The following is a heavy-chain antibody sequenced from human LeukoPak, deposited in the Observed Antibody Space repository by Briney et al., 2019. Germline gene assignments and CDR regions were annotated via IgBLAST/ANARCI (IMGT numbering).Heavy chain of an antibody. CDR1: GGSISSYY. CDR3: ARGRATYGSGDNWFDP. V-gene: IGHV4-4*07. D-gene: IGHD3-10*01. Sequence: ETLSLTCTVSGGSISSYYWSWIRQPAGKGLEWIGRIYTSGSTNYNPSLKSRVTMSVDTSKNQFSLKLSSVTAADTAVYYCARGRATYGSGDNWFDPWGQGTLVTVSS. J-gene: IGHJ5*02. CDR2: IYTSGST.